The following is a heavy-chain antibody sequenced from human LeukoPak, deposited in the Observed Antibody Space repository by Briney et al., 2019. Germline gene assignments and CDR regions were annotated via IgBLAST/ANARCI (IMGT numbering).Heavy chain of an antibody. J-gene: IGHJ6*03. D-gene: IGHD2-2*01. Sequence: SETLSLTCTVSGCSISSSSYYWGWLRQPPGKGLEWVGNIYYSGSTYYNPSHKSRVTISVDTSKNQFSLKLSSLTAADTAVYYCATQRGGAVPAAYYMDVWGKGATVTVSS. CDR3: ATQRGGAVPAAYYMDV. V-gene: IGHV4-39*01. CDR2: IYYSGST. CDR1: GCSISSSSYY.